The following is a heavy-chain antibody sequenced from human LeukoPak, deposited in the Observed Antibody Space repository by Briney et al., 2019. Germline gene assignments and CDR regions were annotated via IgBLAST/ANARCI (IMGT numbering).Heavy chain of an antibody. Sequence: GGSLRLSCAASGFTFSDYYMSWIRQAPGKGLEWVSYISSSGSTIYYADSVKGRFTISRDNAKNSLYLQMNSLRAEDTAVYYCARLPVDATYYYYYGMDVWGQGTTVTVSS. J-gene: IGHJ6*02. D-gene: IGHD2-15*01. V-gene: IGHV3-11*04. CDR2: ISSSGSTI. CDR1: GFTFSDYY. CDR3: ARLPVDATYYYYYGMDV.